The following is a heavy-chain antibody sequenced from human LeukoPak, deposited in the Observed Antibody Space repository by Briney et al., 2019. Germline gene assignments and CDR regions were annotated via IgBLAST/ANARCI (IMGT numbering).Heavy chain of an antibody. CDR1: GFTVSSNY. V-gene: IGHV3-53*01. D-gene: IGHD3-10*01. CDR3: ARMRWFGEPYYFDY. CDR2: ICSGGST. Sequence: GGSLRLSCAASGFTVSSNYMSWVRQAPGKGLEWVSVICSGGSTYYADSVKGRFTISRDNSKNTLYLQMNSLRAEDTAVYYCARMRWFGEPYYFDYWGQGTLVTVSS. J-gene: IGHJ4*02.